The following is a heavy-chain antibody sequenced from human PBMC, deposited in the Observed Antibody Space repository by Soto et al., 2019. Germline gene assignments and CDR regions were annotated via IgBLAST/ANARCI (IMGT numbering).Heavy chain of an antibody. D-gene: IGHD2-15*01. J-gene: IGHJ5*02. V-gene: IGHV4-39*01. CDR2: IYYSGST. CDR3: GREVVVVAATYNWFDP. Sequence: QLQLQESGPGLVKPSEPLSLTCTVSGGSISSSSYYWGWIRQPPGKGLEWIGSIYYSGSTYYNPSLKSRVTISVDTSKNQFSLKLSSVTAADTAVYYCGREVVVVAATYNWFDPWGQGPLVTVSS. CDR1: GGSISSSSYY.